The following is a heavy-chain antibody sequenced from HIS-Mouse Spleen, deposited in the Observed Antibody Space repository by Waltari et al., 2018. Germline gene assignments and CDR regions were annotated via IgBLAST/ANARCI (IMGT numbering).Heavy chain of an antibody. CDR1: GGSISSSSYY. D-gene: IGHD6-13*01. V-gene: IGHV4-39*07. CDR2: IYYSGST. Sequence: QLQLQESGPGLVKPSETLSPNCTVPGGSISSSSYYWCWSRQPPGKGLEWIGSIYYSGSTYYNPSLKSRVTISVDTSKNQFSLKLSSVTAADTAVYYCAREIPYSSSWYDWYFDLWGRGTLVTVSS. J-gene: IGHJ2*01. CDR3: AREIPYSSSWYDWYFDL.